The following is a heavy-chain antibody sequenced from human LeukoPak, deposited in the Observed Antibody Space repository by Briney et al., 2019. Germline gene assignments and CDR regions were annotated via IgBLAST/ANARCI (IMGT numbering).Heavy chain of an antibody. V-gene: IGHV4-34*01. J-gene: IGHJ4*02. CDR3: ASSDFWSGYQNY. CDR2: INHSGST. Sequence: SETLSLTCAVYGGSFSGYYWSWIRQPPGKGLEWIGEINHSGSTNYNPSLKSQVTISVDTSKNQFSLKLSSVTAADTAVYYCASSDFWSGYQNYWGQGTLVTVSS. CDR1: GGSFSGYY. D-gene: IGHD3-3*01.